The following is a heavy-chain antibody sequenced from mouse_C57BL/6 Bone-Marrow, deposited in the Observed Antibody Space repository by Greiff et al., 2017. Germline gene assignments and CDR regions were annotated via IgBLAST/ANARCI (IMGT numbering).Heavy chain of an antibody. J-gene: IGHJ3*01. Sequence: EVQRVESGTVLARPGASVKMSCRASGYSFTTYWMHWVKQRPGQGLEWIGGIYPGNSDTSYNQTFKGKAKLTAVTSASTAYMELSSLTNEDSAFYYCTRAYSGNTGFAYWGQGTLVTVSA. V-gene: IGHV1-5*01. CDR1: GYSFTTYW. D-gene: IGHD2-10*01. CDR3: TRAYSGNTGFAY. CDR2: IYPGNSDT.